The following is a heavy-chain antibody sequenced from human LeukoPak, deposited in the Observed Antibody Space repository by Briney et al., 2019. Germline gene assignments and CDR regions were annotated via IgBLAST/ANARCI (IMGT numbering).Heavy chain of an antibody. CDR2: IYYSGST. D-gene: IGHD6-19*01. CDR1: GGSIRSSSYY. V-gene: IGHV4-39*07. Sequence: SETLSLTCSVSGGSIRSSSYYWGWIRQPPGKGLEWLGYIYYSGSTYYNPSLKSRVTISVDTSKNQFSLKLSSVTAADTAVYYCARGGYSSGWYVIDYWGQGTLVTVSS. J-gene: IGHJ4*02. CDR3: ARGGYSSGWYVIDY.